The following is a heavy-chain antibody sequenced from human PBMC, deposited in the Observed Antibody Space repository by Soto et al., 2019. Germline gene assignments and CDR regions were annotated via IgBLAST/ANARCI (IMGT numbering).Heavy chain of an antibody. J-gene: IGHJ5*02. CDR3: ARGGASSKWFAP. CDR1: GGSITSGGSF. Sequence: SETLSLICTVSGGSITSGGSFWSWIRQHPGKGPEWIAFIGYSGATSYNPSLASRVTISADTYKSQFSLNLRSVTAADTAVYYCARGGASSKWFAPWGQGTLVTV. CDR2: IGYSGAT. V-gene: IGHV4-31*03. D-gene: IGHD2-15*01.